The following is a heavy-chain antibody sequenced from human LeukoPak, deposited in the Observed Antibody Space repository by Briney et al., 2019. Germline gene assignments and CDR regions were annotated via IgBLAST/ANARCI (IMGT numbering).Heavy chain of an antibody. CDR2: INPNSGGT. D-gene: IGHD1-26*01. J-gene: IGHJ5*02. CDR3: ARDESGGAGFDP. CDR1: GYTFTGYY. Sequence: GASVKGSCKASGYTFTGYYMHWVRQAPGQGLEWMGWINPNSGGTNYAQKFQGRVTMTRDTSISTAYMELSRLRSDDTAVYYCARDESGGAGFDPWGQGTLVTVSS. V-gene: IGHV1-2*02.